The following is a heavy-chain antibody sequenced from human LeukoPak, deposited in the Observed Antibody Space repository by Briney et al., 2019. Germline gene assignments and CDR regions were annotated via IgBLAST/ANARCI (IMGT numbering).Heavy chain of an antibody. V-gene: IGHV4-34*01. CDR1: GGSFSGYY. CDR3: ARALIIHYYDSSGYSYFQH. D-gene: IGHD3-22*01. Sequence: SETLSLTCAVYGGSFSGYYWSWIRQPPGKGLEWIGEINHSGSTNYNPSLKSRVTISVDTSKSQFSLKLSSVTAADTAVYYCARALIIHYYDSSGYSYFQHWGQGTLVTVSS. CDR2: INHSGST. J-gene: IGHJ1*01.